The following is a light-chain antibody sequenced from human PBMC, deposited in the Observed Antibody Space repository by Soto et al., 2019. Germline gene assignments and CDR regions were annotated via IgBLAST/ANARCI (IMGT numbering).Light chain of an antibody. CDR1: QSISNW. J-gene: IGKJ1*01. CDR2: HAS. V-gene: IGKV1-5*02. Sequence: DIQMTQSHSTVPASVGDRVTIICRASQSISNWLAWYQQKPGTAPKVLIYHASNLQSGVPSRFSGSGSGTEFTLTISSLQPDNFATYYCPPYNSYSFCQGTKVDNK. CDR3: PPYNSYS.